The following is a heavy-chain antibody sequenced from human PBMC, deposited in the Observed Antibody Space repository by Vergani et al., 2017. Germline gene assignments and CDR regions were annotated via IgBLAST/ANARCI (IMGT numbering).Heavy chain of an antibody. D-gene: IGHD6-19*01. CDR1: GGSISSGDYY. J-gene: IGHJ6*02. CDR2: IYYSGST. V-gene: IGHV4-30-4*08. CDR3: ARQTGAYSSGQDGMDV. Sequence: QVQLQESGPGLVKPSQTLSLTCTVSGGSISSGDYYWSWIRQPPGKGLEWIGYIYYSGSTYYTPSLKRRVTISVDTSKNQFSLKLSSVTAADTAVYYCARQTGAYSSGQDGMDVWGQGTTVTVSS.